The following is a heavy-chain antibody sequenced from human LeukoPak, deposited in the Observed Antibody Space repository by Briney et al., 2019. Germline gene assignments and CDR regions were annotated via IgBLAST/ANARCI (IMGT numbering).Heavy chain of an antibody. CDR2: INHSGST. Sequence: SETLSLTCTVSGGSISRDTNYWGWIRQPPGKGLEWIGEINHSGSTNYNPSLKSRVTISVDTSKNQFSLKLSSVTAADTAVYYCARGEYGDSKFDYWGQGTLVTVSS. D-gene: IGHD4-17*01. CDR1: GGSISRDTNY. V-gene: IGHV4-39*07. CDR3: ARGEYGDSKFDY. J-gene: IGHJ4*02.